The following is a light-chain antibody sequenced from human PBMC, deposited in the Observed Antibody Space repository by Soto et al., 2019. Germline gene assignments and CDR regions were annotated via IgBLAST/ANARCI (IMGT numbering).Light chain of an antibody. V-gene: IGKV3-15*01. CDR2: GAS. CDR1: QSIDND. J-gene: IGKJ4*01. CDR3: QQYHRWPPLT. Sequence: EIVMTQSPATLSVSPGERATLSCRASQSIDNDLAWYQQKPGQAPRLLIYGASTRATGIPVRFSGSGSGTLLTLTINSLQSEDLAVYYCQQYHRWPPLTFGGGSKVEIK.